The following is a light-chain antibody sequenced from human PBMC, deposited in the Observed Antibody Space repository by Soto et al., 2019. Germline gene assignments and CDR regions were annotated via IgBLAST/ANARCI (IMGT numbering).Light chain of an antibody. Sequence: LAQSPGALSLSTAQRATLSGRGSPSVSSSYLAWYQQKPGQAPRLLIYGASSRATGIPDRFSGSGSGTDFTLTISRLEPEDFAVYYCQQYGSSPPWTFGQGTKVDIK. J-gene: IGKJ1*01. CDR3: QQYGSSPPWT. CDR1: PSVSSSY. CDR2: GAS. V-gene: IGKV3-20*01.